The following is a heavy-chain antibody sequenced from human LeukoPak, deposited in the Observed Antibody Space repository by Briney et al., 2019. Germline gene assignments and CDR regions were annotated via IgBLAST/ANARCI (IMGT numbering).Heavy chain of an antibody. Sequence: GGSLRLSCAASGFTFGSYAVSWVRQAPGKGLEWVPAISGNSEYTYYADSVKGRFTISRDNSKNTLYLQMNSLRAEDTAVYYCAKNPQAGTLRPFDYWGQGTLVTVSS. CDR3: AKNPQAGTLRPFDY. CDR2: ISGNSEYT. D-gene: IGHD4-17*01. V-gene: IGHV3-23*01. J-gene: IGHJ4*02. CDR1: GFTFGSYA.